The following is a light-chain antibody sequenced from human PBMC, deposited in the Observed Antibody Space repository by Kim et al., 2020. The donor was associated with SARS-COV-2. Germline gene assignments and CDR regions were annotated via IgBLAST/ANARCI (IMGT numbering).Light chain of an antibody. CDR3: QSYDSSIYVV. CDR2: EDN. V-gene: IGLV6-57*03. CDR1: SGSIASNY. Sequence: NFMLTQPHSVSESPGKTVTISCTRSSGSIASNYVQWYQQRPGSAPTTVIYEDNQRPSGVPDRFSGSIDSSSNSASLTISGLKTEDEADYYCQSYDSSIYVVIGGGTQLTVL. J-gene: IGLJ2*01.